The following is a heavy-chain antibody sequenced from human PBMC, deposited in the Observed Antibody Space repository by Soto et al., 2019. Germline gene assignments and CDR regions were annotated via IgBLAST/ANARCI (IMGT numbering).Heavy chain of an antibody. Sequence: SETLSLTCAVSGGSIGTYYWAWIRQPPGKGLEWIGYIYYTGSTVYNPSLRSRVTISIDTSKNQFSLKLSSVTAAVTAVYYCARSYEPVVISPFDYWGQGTLVTVSS. CDR3: ARSYEPVVISPFDY. D-gene: IGHD2-21*01. J-gene: IGHJ4*02. CDR2: IYYTGST. V-gene: IGHV4-59*08. CDR1: GGSIGTYY.